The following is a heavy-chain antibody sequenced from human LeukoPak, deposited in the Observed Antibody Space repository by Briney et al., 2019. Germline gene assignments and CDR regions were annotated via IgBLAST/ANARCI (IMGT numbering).Heavy chain of an antibody. CDR1: GGTFSSYA. CDR3: ARGQNRGWLREGANDY. CDR2: INPNSGGT. D-gene: IGHD5-12*01. Sequence: GASVKVSCKASGGTFSSYAIGWVRQAPGQGLEWMGWINPNSGGTNSAQNFQGRVTMTRDTSISTAYMELSSLRSEDTAVYYCARGQNRGWLREGANDYWGQGTLVTVSS. V-gene: IGHV1-2*02. J-gene: IGHJ4*02.